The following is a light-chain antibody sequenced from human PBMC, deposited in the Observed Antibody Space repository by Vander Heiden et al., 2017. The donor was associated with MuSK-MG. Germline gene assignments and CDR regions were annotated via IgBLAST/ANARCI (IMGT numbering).Light chain of an antibody. CDR1: QSVSSY. Sequence: EIVLTQSPATLSLSPGERATLSCRASQSVSSYLAWYQQKPGQAPRLLIYDASNRDTGIPARFSGSGYGTEFTLTISSLEQEDFAVYYCQQRSNWPPITFGGGTKVEIK. CDR3: QQRSNWPPIT. J-gene: IGKJ4*01. CDR2: DAS. V-gene: IGKV3-11*01.